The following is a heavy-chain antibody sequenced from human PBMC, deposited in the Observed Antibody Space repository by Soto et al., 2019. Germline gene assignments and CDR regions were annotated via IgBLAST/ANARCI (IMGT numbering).Heavy chain of an antibody. Sequence: GGALRLSCAASGFAFSTYSINWVRQAPGKGLEWFSYITSDSSTISYADSVKGRFTVSRDNAKNSLYLQMNSLRDEDTAVYYCARVGRGVYGMDVWGQGTSVTVSS. CDR2: ITSDSSTI. CDR3: ARVGRGVYGMDV. D-gene: IGHD2-8*01. V-gene: IGHV3-48*02. CDR1: GFAFSTYS. J-gene: IGHJ6*02.